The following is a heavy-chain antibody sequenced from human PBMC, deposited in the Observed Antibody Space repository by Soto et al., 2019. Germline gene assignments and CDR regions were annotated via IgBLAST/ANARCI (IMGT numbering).Heavy chain of an antibody. CDR3: ARGRYYDSPQDL. J-gene: IGHJ5*02. Sequence: VGSLRLSCAASGFTFSSYGMHWVRQAPGKGLEWVAIIWYDGSNKYYADSVKGRFIITRDNSDNMLYLQMSSLRVEDTAIYFCARGRYYDSPQDLWGRGTQVTVSS. CDR1: GFTFSSYG. V-gene: IGHV3-33*01. D-gene: IGHD3-10*01. CDR2: IWYDGSNK.